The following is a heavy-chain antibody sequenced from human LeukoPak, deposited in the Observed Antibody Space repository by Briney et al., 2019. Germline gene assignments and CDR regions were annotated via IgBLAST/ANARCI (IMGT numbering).Heavy chain of an antibody. Sequence: PGGSLRLSCAASGFTVSSNYMSWVRQAPGKGLEWVSVIYSGGSTYYADSVKGRFTISRDNSKNTLYLQMNSLRAEDTAVYYCARDLPNVVVVAASAGGAFDIWGQGTMVTVSS. CDR2: IYSGGST. CDR3: ARDLPNVVVVAASAGGAFDI. V-gene: IGHV3-53*01. J-gene: IGHJ3*02. CDR1: GFTVSSNY. D-gene: IGHD2-15*01.